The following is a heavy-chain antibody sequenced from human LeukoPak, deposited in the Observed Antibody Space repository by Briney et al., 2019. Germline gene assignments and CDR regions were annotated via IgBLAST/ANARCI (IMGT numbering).Heavy chain of an antibody. CDR3: ARQFRIVGAIDY. Sequence: GESLKISCKGSGYSFTSYWIGWVRQMPGKGLEWMGRIDPSDSYTNYSPSFQGHVTISADKSISTAYLQWSSLKASDTAMYYCARQFRIVGAIDYWGQGTLVTVSS. V-gene: IGHV5-10-1*01. D-gene: IGHD1-26*01. CDR1: GYSFTSYW. CDR2: IDPSDSYT. J-gene: IGHJ4*02.